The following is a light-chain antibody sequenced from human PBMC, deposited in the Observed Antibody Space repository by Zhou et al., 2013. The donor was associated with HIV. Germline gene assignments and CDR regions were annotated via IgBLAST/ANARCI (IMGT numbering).Light chain of an antibody. Sequence: IQMTQSPSTLSASVGDRVTITCRASQSISSWLAWYQQKPGKAPKLLIYKASSLESGVPSRFSGSGSGTDFTLTISCLQSEDFATYYCQQYYSYPRTFGQGTKVEIK. CDR1: QSISSW. J-gene: IGKJ1*01. CDR3: QQYYSYPRT. V-gene: IGKV1-5*03. CDR2: KAS.